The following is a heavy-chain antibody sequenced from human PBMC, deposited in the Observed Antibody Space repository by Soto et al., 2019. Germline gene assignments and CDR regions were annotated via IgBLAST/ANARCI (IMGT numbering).Heavy chain of an antibody. CDR2: MNPNSGNT. Sequence: QVQLVQSGAEVKKPGASVKVSCKASGYTFTSYDINWVRQATGQGLEWMGWMNPNSGNTGYAQKFQGRVTMTRNTSISTAYMELSSLRSEDTVVYYCATTLWDTDYYYYGMDVWGQGTTVTVSS. CDR3: ATTLWDTDYYYYGMDV. CDR1: GYTFTSYD. D-gene: IGHD1-26*01. J-gene: IGHJ6*02. V-gene: IGHV1-8*01.